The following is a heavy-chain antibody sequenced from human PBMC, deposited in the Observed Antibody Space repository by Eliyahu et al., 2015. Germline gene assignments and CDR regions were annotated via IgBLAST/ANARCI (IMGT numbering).Heavy chain of an antibody. D-gene: IGHD1-1*01. Sequence: EVQLVESGGGXEXPGRXLXXSXAASGFTFGNYAXHWVRQAPGKGLEWIXGIGWNSGTIGYADSVKGRFTISRDNAKNSLYLQMNSVRPEDTALYYCAKDGTTGTKWGQGTLVTVSS. V-gene: IGHV3-9*01. CDR3: AKDGTTGTK. J-gene: IGHJ4*02. CDR2: IGWNSGTI. CDR1: GFTFGNYA.